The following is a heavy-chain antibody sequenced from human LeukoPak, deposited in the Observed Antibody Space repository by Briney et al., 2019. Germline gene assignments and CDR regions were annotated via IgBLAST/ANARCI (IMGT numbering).Heavy chain of an antibody. Sequence: PSETLSLTCAVYGGSFSGYYWSWIRQPPGKGLEWIGEINHSGSTNYNPSLKSRVTISVDTSKNQFSLKLSSVTAADTAVYYCARVRTVTDVYYYYGMDVWGQGTTVTVSS. V-gene: IGHV4-34*01. CDR2: INHSGST. CDR1: GGSFSGYY. D-gene: IGHD4-11*01. CDR3: ARVRTVTDVYYYYGMDV. J-gene: IGHJ6*02.